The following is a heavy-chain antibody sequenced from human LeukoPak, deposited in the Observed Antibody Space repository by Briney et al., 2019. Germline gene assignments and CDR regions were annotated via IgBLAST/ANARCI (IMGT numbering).Heavy chain of an antibody. V-gene: IGHV1-69*01. J-gene: IGHJ4*02. CDR1: GGTFSSYA. Sequence: GSSVKVSCKASGGTFSSYAISWVRQAPGQGLEWMGGIIPIFGTANYAQKFQGRVTITADESTSTAYMELSSLRSEDTAVYNCASSQTYYDFLTGYYIRGGFDYWGQGTLVTVSS. D-gene: IGHD3-9*01. CDR3: ASSQTYYDFLTGYYIRGGFDY. CDR2: IIPIFGTA.